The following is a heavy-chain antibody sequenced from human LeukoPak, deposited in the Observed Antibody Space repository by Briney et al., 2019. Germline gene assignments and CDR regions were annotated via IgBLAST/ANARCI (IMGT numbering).Heavy chain of an antibody. D-gene: IGHD4-17*01. CDR3: AKDPFGPYGDYEGTYFDY. J-gene: IGHJ4*02. CDR2: ISYDGSNK. Sequence: GGSLRLSCAASGFTFSSYGMHWVRQAPGKGLEWVAVISYDGSNKYYADSVKGRFTISRDNSKNTLYLQMNSLRAEDTAVYYCAKDPFGPYGDYEGTYFDYWGQGTLVTVSS. V-gene: IGHV3-30*18. CDR1: GFTFSSYG.